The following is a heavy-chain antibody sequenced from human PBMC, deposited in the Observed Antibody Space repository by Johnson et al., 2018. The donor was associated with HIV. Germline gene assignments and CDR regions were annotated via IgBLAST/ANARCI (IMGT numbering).Heavy chain of an antibody. CDR1: GFTVSSNY. Sequence: VQLVESGGGLIQPGGSLRLSCAASGFTVSSNYMSWVRQAPGKGLEWVSVIYSGGSTYYADSGKGRFTISRDNSKNTLYLQMNSLRAKDTAVYYCARDGGHYCSSTGCWNKHAFDVWGQGTMVTVSS. D-gene: IGHD2-2*01. V-gene: IGHV3-53*01. CDR3: ARDGGHYCSSTGCWNKHAFDV. CDR2: IYSGGST. J-gene: IGHJ3*01.